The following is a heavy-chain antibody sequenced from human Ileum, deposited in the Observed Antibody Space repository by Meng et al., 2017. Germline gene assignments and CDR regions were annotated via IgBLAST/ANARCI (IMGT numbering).Heavy chain of an antibody. D-gene: IGHD6-13*01. CDR3: ARRSGSSWYEPFDF. CDR2: IYPGDSDI. J-gene: IGHJ4*02. V-gene: IGHV5-51*01. Sequence: GGSLRLSCKGSGYTFATFWIGWVRQMPGKGLEWMGIIYPGDSDIRYSPSFQGQVTISADKSISTAYLQWSSLKASDTAIYYCARRSGSSWYEPFDFWGQGTLVTVSS. CDR1: GYTFATFW.